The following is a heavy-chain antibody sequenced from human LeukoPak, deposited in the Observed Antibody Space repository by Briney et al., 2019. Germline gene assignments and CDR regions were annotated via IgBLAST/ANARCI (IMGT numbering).Heavy chain of an antibody. CDR1: GDSIRSTYYY. CDR3: ARLVDSSGYYYSLLLGWYFDL. J-gene: IGHJ2*01. V-gene: IGHV4-39*07. D-gene: IGHD3-22*01. Sequence: SETLPLTCTVSGDSIRSTYYYWGWIRQAPGKGLEWIGSIYYTGNTYYNPSLRRRVTISVDTSNNQFSLTLISVTAADTAVYYCARLVDSSGYYYSLLLGWYFDLWGRGTLVTVSS. CDR2: IYYTGNT.